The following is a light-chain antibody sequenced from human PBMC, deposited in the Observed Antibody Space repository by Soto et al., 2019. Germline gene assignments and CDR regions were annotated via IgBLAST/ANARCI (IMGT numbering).Light chain of an antibody. V-gene: IGKV1-5*03. CDR1: QSISIW. CDR3: QQYNSYSWT. J-gene: IGKJ1*01. CDR2: KAS. Sequence: DIQMTQSPSTLSASVGDRVTITCRASQSISIWLAWYQQKPGKAPNLLIYKASSLESGVPSRFSGSGSWTEFTLTISSLQPDDFATYYCQQYNSYSWTFGQGTKVEIK.